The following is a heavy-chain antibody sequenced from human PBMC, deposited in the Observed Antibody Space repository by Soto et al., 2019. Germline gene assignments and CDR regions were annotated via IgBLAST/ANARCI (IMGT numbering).Heavy chain of an antibody. CDR3: ARGGGYSYQNWFDP. CDR2: IYYSGST. V-gene: IGHV4-59*01. Sequence: PSETLSLTCTVSGGSISSYYWSWIRQPPGKGLEWIGYIYYSGSTNYNPSLKSRVTISVDTSKNQFSLKLSSVTAADTAVYYCARGGGYSYQNWFDPWGQGTLVTVSS. J-gene: IGHJ5*02. CDR1: GGSISSYY. D-gene: IGHD5-18*01.